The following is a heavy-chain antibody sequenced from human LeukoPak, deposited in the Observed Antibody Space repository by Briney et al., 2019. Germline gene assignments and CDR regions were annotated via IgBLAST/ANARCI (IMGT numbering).Heavy chain of an antibody. D-gene: IGHD4-11*01. J-gene: IGHJ2*01. CDR3: AGYGNYWDWYFDL. Sequence: SETLSLTCTVSGGSISSYYWSWIRQPPGKGLEWIGYIHYSGSTNHNPSLKSRVTISIDTSKNQISLRLTPVTAADTAVYYCAGYGNYWDWYFDLWGRGTLVTVSS. V-gene: IGHV4-59*01. CDR2: IHYSGST. CDR1: GGSISSYY.